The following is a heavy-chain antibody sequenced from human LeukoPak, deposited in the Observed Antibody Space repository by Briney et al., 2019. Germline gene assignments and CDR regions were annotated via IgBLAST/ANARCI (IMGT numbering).Heavy chain of an antibody. V-gene: IGHV4-59*08. J-gene: IGHJ4*02. CDR1: GGSINNYY. Sequence: SETLSLTCTVSGGSINNYYWNWIRQPPGKGLEWIGNIYYSGSMTYNPSLKSRVTISADTSKNQFSLKLTSVTAADTAVYFCARGGTARLFGYWGQGTLVTVSS. CDR3: ARGGTARLFGY. CDR2: IYYSGSM. D-gene: IGHD1/OR15-1a*01.